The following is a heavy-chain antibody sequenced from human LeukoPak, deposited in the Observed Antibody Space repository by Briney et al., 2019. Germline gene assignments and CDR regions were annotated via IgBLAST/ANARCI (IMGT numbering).Heavy chain of an antibody. J-gene: IGHJ4*02. D-gene: IGHD5-12*01. CDR2: INSDGSWT. CDR1: GNYW. Sequence: PGGSLRLSCAASGNYWMHWVRQAPGEGLVWVSHINSDGSWTSYADSVKGRFTISKDNAKNSLYLQMNSLRAEDTALYYCAKDSGYDVDGGADYWGQGTLVTVSS. V-gene: IGHV3-74*01. CDR3: AKDSGYDVDGGADY.